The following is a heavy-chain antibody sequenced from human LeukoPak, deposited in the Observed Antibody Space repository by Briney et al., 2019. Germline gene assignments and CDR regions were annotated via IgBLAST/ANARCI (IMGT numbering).Heavy chain of an antibody. J-gene: IGHJ4*02. D-gene: IGHD3-10*01. CDR2: ISSGSSTI. CDR1: GFTFSSYS. V-gene: IGHV3-48*04. Sequence: HPGGSLRLSCAASGFTFSSYSMNWVRQAPGKGLEWVSYISSGSSTIYYADSVKGRFTISRDNAKSSLYLQMNSLRAEDTAVYYCARSRGVTDFDYWGQGTLVTVSS. CDR3: ARSRGVTDFDY.